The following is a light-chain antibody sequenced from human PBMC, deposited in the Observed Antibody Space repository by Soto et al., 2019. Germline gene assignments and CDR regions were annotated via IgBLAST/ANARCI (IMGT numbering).Light chain of an antibody. CDR1: SSDVGGYNY. J-gene: IGLJ2*01. V-gene: IGLV2-14*01. CDR3: SSYTSSSTPVV. CDR2: DVS. Sequence: QSVLTQPASVSGSPGQSITISCTGTSSDVGGYNYVSWYQQHPGKAPKLMIYDVSNRPSGVSNRFSGSKSGNTASLTIPGLQAEDEADYYCSSYTSSSTPVVFGGGTKVTVL.